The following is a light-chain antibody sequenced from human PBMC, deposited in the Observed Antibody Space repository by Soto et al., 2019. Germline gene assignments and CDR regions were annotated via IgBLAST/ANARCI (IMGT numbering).Light chain of an antibody. CDR3: QQYKNRPS. CDR1: QTVSRN. V-gene: IGKV3-15*01. CDR2: DIS. J-gene: IGKJ5*01. Sequence: EVGMTQSPATLSVSHGERATLSCRASQTVSRNLAWYQQRPGQAPRLLIYDISNRAAGVPARFSGSGSETEFTLTIRSLQSEDFAVYLCQQYKNRPSVGQGTRLEIK.